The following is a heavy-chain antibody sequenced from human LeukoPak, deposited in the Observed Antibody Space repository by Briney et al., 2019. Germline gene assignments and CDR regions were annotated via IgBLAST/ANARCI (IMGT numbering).Heavy chain of an antibody. D-gene: IGHD3-3*01. CDR3: ARDGDYDFWSGYYTFDY. V-gene: IGHV3-30-3*01. CDR2: ISYDGSNK. Sequence: GGSLRLSCAASGFTFSSYAMSWARQAPGKGLEWVAVISYDGSNKYYADSVKGRFTISRDNSKNTLYLQMNSLRAEDTAVYYCARDGDYDFWSGYYTFDYWGQGTLVTVSS. J-gene: IGHJ4*02. CDR1: GFTFSSYA.